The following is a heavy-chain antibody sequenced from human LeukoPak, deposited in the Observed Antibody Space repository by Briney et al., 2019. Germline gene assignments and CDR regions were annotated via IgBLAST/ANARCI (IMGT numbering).Heavy chain of an antibody. D-gene: IGHD1-26*01. CDR3: ARVAGHSGSYYLVFDY. Sequence: SETLSLTCTVSGGSISSSSYYWGWIRQPPGKGLEWIGSIYYSGSTYYNPSLKSRVTISVDTSKNQFSLKLSSVTAADTAVYYCARVAGHSGSYYLVFDYWGQGTLVTVSS. J-gene: IGHJ4*02. CDR2: IYYSGST. CDR1: GGSISSSSYY. V-gene: IGHV4-39*07.